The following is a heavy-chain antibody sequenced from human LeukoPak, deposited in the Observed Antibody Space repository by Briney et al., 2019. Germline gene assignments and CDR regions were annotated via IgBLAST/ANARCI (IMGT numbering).Heavy chain of an antibody. D-gene: IGHD5-24*01. Sequence: SETLSLTCTVSGGSISSSSYYWGWIRQPPGEGLEWIGSIYYSGSTYYNPSLKSRVTISVDTSKNQFSLKLSSVTAADTAVYYCARLEDYYYYMDVWGKGTTVTISS. CDR2: IYYSGST. CDR1: GGSISSSSYY. J-gene: IGHJ6*03. CDR3: ARLEDYYYYMDV. V-gene: IGHV4-39*01.